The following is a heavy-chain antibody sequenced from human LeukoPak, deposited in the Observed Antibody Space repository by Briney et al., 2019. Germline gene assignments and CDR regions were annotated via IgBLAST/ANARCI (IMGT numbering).Heavy chain of an antibody. J-gene: IGHJ5*02. CDR2: INPSGGST. CDR3: ARDRQLFKARIIWFGESKRIYSFDP. V-gene: IGHV1-46*01. CDR1: GGTFSSYA. D-gene: IGHD3-10*01. Sequence: ASVKVSCKGSGGTFSSYAISWVRQAPGQGLEWMGIINPSGGSTSYAQKFQGRVTMTRDTSTSTVYMELSSLRSEDTAVYYCARDRQLFKARIIWFGESKRIYSFDPWGQGTLVTVSS.